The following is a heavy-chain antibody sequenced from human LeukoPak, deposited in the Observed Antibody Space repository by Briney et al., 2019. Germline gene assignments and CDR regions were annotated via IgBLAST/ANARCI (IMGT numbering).Heavy chain of an antibody. CDR1: GGSISSSSYY. Sequence: SETLSLTCTVSGGSISSSSYYWGWIRQPPGKGLEWIGSIYYSGSTYYNPSLKSRVTISVDTSKNQFSLKLSSVTAADTAVYYCARAGGAMVTFDYRGQGTLVTVSS. CDR2: IYYSGST. D-gene: IGHD5-18*01. CDR3: ARAGGAMVTFDY. J-gene: IGHJ4*02. V-gene: IGHV4-39*07.